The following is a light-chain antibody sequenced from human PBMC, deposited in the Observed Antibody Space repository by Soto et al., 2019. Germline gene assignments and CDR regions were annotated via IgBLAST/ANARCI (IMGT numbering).Light chain of an antibody. Sequence: QSARTQPASVSGSPGQSITMSCTGTSSDVGGYNYVSWYQQHPGKAPKLMIYEVSNRPSGVSNRFSGSKSGNTASLTISGLQAEDEADYYCSSYTSSSIDYVFGTGTKLTVL. CDR2: EVS. J-gene: IGLJ1*01. CDR1: SSDVGGYNY. CDR3: SSYTSSSIDYV. V-gene: IGLV2-14*01.